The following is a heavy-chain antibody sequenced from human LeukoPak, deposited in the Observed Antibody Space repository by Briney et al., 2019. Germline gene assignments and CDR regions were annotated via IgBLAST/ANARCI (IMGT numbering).Heavy chain of an antibody. V-gene: IGHV4-4*07. CDR1: GGSISSYY. D-gene: IGHD2-2*01. J-gene: IGHJ5*02. CDR2: IYTSGST. Sequence: TSETLSLTCTVSGGSISSYYWSWIRQPAGKGLEWIGRIYTSGSTNYNPSLKSRVTMSVDTTKNQFSLKLSSVTAADTAVYYCARAGRSSTGGEWFDPWGQGTLVTVSS. CDR3: ARAGRSSTGGEWFDP.